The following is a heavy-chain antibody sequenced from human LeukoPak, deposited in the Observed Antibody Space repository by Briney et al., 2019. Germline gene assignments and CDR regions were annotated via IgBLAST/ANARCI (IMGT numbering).Heavy chain of an antibody. D-gene: IGHD6-13*01. CDR3: AREGGSSSWYDY. V-gene: IGHV1-46*04. CDR1: EYTFTSYY. CDR2: INPSGGYT. J-gene: IGHJ4*02. Sequence: ASVKVSCKASEYTFTSYYMHWVRQAPGQGLEWMGTINPSGGYTSYAQKLQGRVTMTRDTSTSTVYMEMGSLRSEDTALYYCAREGGSSSWYDYWGQGTLVTVSS.